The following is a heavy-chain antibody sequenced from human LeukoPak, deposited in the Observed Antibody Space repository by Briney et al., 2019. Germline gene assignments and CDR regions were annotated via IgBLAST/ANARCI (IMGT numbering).Heavy chain of an antibody. V-gene: IGHV1-69*04. D-gene: IGHD1-26*01. CDR2: IIPILGIA. Sequence: ASVKVSCKASGGTFSSYAISWVRQAPGQGLEWMGRIIPILGIANYAQKFQGRVTITADKSTSTAYMELSSLRSEDTAVYYCASPVDGSYYLDDAFDIWGQGTVVTVSS. CDR3: ASPVDGSYYLDDAFDI. CDR1: GGTFSSYA. J-gene: IGHJ3*02.